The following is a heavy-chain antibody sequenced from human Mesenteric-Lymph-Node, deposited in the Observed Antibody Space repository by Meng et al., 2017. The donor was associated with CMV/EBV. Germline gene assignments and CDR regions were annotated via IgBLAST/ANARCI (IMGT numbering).Heavy chain of an antibody. CDR2: IYYSGSP. CDR1: GGSISSYY. D-gene: IGHD4-11*01. CDR3: ACLDSSNNYAVRWFDP. V-gene: IGHV4-59*01. J-gene: IGHJ5*02. Sequence: SETLSLTCTVSGGSISSYYWSWIRQPPGKGLEWIGYIYYSGSPHYNPSLKSRVTISVDTSKNQLSLKLRSVTAADTAVYYCACLDSSNNYAVRWFDPWGQGTLVTVSS.